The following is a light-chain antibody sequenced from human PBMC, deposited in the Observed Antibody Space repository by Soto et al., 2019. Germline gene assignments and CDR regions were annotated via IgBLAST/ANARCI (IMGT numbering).Light chain of an antibody. CDR2: DAS. V-gene: IGKV3-15*01. CDR3: QQYSNWPQT. Sequence: EIVMTQSPATLSASPGESATLSCRASQSVSINLAWYHQKPGQAPRLLIYDASTRASGITARFSGSGSGTEFTLTICRLQSEDFAVYYCQQYSNWPQTFGQGTRVEIK. CDR1: QSVSIN. J-gene: IGKJ1*01.